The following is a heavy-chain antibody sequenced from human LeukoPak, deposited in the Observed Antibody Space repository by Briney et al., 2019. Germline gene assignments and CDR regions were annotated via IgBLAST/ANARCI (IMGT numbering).Heavy chain of an antibody. Sequence: GGSLRLSCAASGLTFSSYWMHWVRQAPGKGLVWVSRINSDGSSTSYADSVKGRFTISRDNAKNTLYLQMNSLRAEDTAVYYCARESTGKAAGFDYWGQGTLVTVSS. CDR3: ARESTGKAAGFDY. D-gene: IGHD6-13*01. J-gene: IGHJ4*02. CDR1: GLTFSSYW. V-gene: IGHV3-74*01. CDR2: INSDGSST.